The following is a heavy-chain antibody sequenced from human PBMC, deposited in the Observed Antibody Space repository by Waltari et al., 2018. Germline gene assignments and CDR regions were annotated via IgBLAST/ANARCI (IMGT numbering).Heavy chain of an antibody. CDR1: GFIFSSYS. CDR3: ARESGIKMVQGVIGYFQH. D-gene: IGHD3-10*01. V-gene: IGHV3-48*01. Sequence: EVQLVESGGGLVQPGGSLRLSCAASGFIFSSYSMKWVRQAPGKGLEWVSYISSSSSTRSYADSVMGRFTISRDNAKNSLYLQLNSLRAEDTAVYYCARESGIKMVQGVIGYFQHWGQGTLVTVSS. J-gene: IGHJ1*01. CDR2: ISSSSSTR.